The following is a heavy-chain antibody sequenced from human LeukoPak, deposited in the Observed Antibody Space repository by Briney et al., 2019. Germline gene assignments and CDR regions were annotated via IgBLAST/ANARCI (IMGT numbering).Heavy chain of an antibody. Sequence: GGSLRLSCAASGFTFSSYAMHWVRQAPGKGLEWVAVISFHGTDSFYADSVKGRFTISRDNSKNTLYLQMSSLRADDTAVYYCARVGSTMTSFNGWFDLWGQGSLVTVSS. CDR3: ARVGSTMTSFNGWFDL. D-gene: IGHD5/OR15-5a*01. V-gene: IGHV3-30*04. J-gene: IGHJ5*02. CDR2: ISFHGTDS. CDR1: GFTFSSYA.